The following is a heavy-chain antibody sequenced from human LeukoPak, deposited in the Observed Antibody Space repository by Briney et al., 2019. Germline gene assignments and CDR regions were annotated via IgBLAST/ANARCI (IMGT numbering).Heavy chain of an antibody. Sequence: PAGSLRLSCVVTAFTFSNYWMDWVRQAPGQGLHWVAFIRPDGRETNYAGSVKGRFTISRYNAKNSLYLQMNNLRVEDTAVYYCATRGDLSWFGALRHWSQGTVVTVSS. V-gene: IGHV3-7*01. CDR1: AFTFSNYW. J-gene: IGHJ4*02. CDR2: IRPDGRET. CDR3: ATRGDLSWFGALRH. D-gene: IGHD3-16*02.